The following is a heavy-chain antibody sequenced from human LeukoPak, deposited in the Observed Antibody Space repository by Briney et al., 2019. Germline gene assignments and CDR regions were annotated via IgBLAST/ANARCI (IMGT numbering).Heavy chain of an antibody. CDR2: INPNGGGP. D-gene: IGHD2-21*02. V-gene: IGHV1-2*02. CDR1: GYTFTGYH. CDR3: ARDGCGGDCYQNNPYYYYYYMDV. Sequence: ASVKVSCKASGYTFTGYHMHWVRQAPGQGLEWMGWINPNGGGPNYAQNFQGRVTMTTDTSISTAYMELSRLRSDDTAVYYCARDGCGGDCYQNNPYYYYYYMDVWGKGTTVTVSS. J-gene: IGHJ6*03.